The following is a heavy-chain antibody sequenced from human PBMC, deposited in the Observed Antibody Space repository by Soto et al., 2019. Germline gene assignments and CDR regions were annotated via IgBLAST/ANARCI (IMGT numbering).Heavy chain of an antibody. J-gene: IGHJ4*02. CDR3: ARDLARGYFDY. V-gene: IGHV3-53*01. CDR1: GITFSSKY. CDR2: IYSGGST. Sequence: LNLSCAASGITFSSKYVSLVRQAPGKGLEWVSVIYSGGSTYYADSVKGRFTISRDNSKNTLYLQMNSLRAEDTAVYYCARDLARGYFDYWGQGTLVTVSS. D-gene: IGHD3-10*01.